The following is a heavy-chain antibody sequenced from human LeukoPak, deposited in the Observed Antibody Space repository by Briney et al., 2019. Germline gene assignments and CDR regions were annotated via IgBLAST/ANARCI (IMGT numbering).Heavy chain of an antibody. Sequence: ASVKLSCKASGYTFTGYYMHWVRQAPGQGLEWMGWINPNSGGTNYAQKFQGRVTMTRDTSISTAYMELSRLRSDDTAVYYCARDLFSDGYSSSWDYWGQGTLVTVSS. D-gene: IGHD6-13*01. CDR3: ARDLFSDGYSSSWDY. J-gene: IGHJ4*02. V-gene: IGHV1-2*02. CDR2: INPNSGGT. CDR1: GYTFTGYY.